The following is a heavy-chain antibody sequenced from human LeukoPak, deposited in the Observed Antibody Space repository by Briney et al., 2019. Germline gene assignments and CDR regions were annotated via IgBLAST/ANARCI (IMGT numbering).Heavy chain of an antibody. V-gene: IGHV3-23*01. CDR3: AIGTQVVPAAIRDY. D-gene: IGHD2-2*02. Sequence: GGSLRLSCTSSGFTVSSNYMSWVRQAPGKGLEWVSAISGSGGSTYYADSVKGRFTISRDNSENTLYLQMNSLRAEDTAVYYCAIGTQVVPAAIRDYWGQGTLVTVSS. CDR1: GFTVSSNY. J-gene: IGHJ4*02. CDR2: ISGSGGST.